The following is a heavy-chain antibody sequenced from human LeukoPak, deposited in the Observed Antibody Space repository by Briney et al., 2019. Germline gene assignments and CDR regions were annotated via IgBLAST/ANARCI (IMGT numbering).Heavy chain of an antibody. V-gene: IGHV3-33*01. CDR2: IWYDGSNK. Sequence: GGSLRLSCAASGFTFSSYGMHWVRQAPGKGLEWVAVIWYDGSNKYYADSVKGRFTISRDNSKNTLYLQMNSLRAEDTAVYYCARDKVWPDYYYYGMDVWGQGTTVTVSS. CDR1: GFTFSSYG. J-gene: IGHJ6*02. CDR3: ARDKVWPDYYYYGMDV.